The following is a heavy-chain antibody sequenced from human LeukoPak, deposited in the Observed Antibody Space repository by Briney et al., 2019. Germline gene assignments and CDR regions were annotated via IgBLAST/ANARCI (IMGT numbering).Heavy chain of an antibody. CDR2: ISYDGSNK. V-gene: IGHV3-30*03. CDR3: ARADGLLGYCSSTSCYDAFDI. Sequence: GGSLRLSCAASGFTFSSYGMDWVRQAPGKGLAWVAVISYDGSNKYYADSVKGRFTISRDNSKNTLYLQMNSLRAEDTAVYYCARADGLLGYCSSTSCYDAFDIWGQGTMVTVSS. CDR1: GFTFSSYG. J-gene: IGHJ3*02. D-gene: IGHD2-2*01.